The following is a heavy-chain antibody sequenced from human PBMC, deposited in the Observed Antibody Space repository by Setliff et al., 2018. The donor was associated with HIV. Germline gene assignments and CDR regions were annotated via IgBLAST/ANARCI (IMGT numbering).Heavy chain of an antibody. Sequence: SVKVSCKASGYTFTSYGISWVRQAPGQGLEWMGGIIPIFGTANYAQKFQGRVTITADESTSTAYMELSGLRSEDTAVYYCARLDTAMVNDYWGQGTLVTVSS. CDR1: GYTFTSYG. CDR3: ARLDTAMVNDY. D-gene: IGHD5-18*01. CDR2: IIPIFGTA. V-gene: IGHV1-69*13. J-gene: IGHJ4*02.